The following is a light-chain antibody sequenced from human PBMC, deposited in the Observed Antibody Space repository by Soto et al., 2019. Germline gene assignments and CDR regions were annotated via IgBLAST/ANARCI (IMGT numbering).Light chain of an antibody. CDR3: QQYNNWPLT. Sequence: EIVMTQSPATLSVSPGERATLSCRASQSVSSNLAWYQQKPGQAPRLLIYGASTRATGIPARFSGSGSGTEFTLTISSLQPKDFAVYYCQQYNNWPLTFGQGTKVDIK. J-gene: IGKJ1*01. V-gene: IGKV3-15*01. CDR2: GAS. CDR1: QSVSSN.